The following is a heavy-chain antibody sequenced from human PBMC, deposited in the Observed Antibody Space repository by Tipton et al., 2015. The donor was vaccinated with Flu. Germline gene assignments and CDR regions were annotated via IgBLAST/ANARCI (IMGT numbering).Heavy chain of an antibody. J-gene: IGHJ4*02. V-gene: IGHV4-38-2*02. CDR2: IYHSGST. Sequence: TLSLTCTVSGYSISSGFYWGWIRQSPGKGLEWIGNIYHSGSTFYNPSLKSRVTISVDTSKNQFSLKLSSVTAADTAVYYCARGDGYNFDYWSQGTLVTVSS. CDR1: GYSISSGFY. CDR3: ARGDGYNFDY. D-gene: IGHD5-24*01.